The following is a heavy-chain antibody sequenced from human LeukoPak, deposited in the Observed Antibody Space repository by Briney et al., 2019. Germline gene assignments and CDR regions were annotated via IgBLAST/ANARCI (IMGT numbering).Heavy chain of an antibody. D-gene: IGHD6-19*01. V-gene: IGHV3-48*01. CDR3: ARETILAVAGDF. Sequence: GGSPGISCAAPGLTFKRKNMNLVRQAPGKGLEGVSYISSTSITMYYADPVKGRFTISRDNAKNSLYLQMNSLRADDTAVYYCARETILAVAGDFWGQGTLVTVSS. CDR2: ISSTSITM. J-gene: IGHJ4*02. CDR1: GLTFKRKN.